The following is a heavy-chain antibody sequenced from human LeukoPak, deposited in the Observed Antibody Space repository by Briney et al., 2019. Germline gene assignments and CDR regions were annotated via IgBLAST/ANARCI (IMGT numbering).Heavy chain of an antibody. J-gene: IGHJ4*02. D-gene: IGHD3-22*01. Sequence: GGSLRLSCAASGFTFDDYGMSWVRQAPGKGLEWVSGINWNGGSTGYADSMKGRFTISRDNAKNSLYLQMNSLRAEDTALYYCARGGYYYDSSGYYPLDCWGQGTLVTVSS. CDR3: ARGGYYYDSSGYYPLDC. V-gene: IGHV3-20*04. CDR1: GFTFDDYG. CDR2: INWNGGST.